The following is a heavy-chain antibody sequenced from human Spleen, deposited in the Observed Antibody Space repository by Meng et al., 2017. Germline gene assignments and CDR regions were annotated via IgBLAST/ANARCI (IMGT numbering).Heavy chain of an antibody. CDR3: ARDVAGRGDY. CDR1: GFTFSSYW. J-gene: IGHJ4*02. D-gene: IGHD2-15*01. V-gene: IGHV3-74*03. CDR2: IDTDGTTT. Sequence: GGSLRLSCSASGFTFSSYWMHWVRQAPGKGLVWVSRIDTDGTTTTYADSVKGRFTISRDNAKNTLYLQLNSLGGEDTAVYYCARDVAGRGDYWGQGTLVTVSS.